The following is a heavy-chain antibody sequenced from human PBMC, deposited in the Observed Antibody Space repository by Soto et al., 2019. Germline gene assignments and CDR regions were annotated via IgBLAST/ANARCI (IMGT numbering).Heavy chain of an antibody. V-gene: IGHV1-69*02. D-gene: IGHD3-10*01. J-gene: IGHJ4*02. CDR2: INPILSMS. CDR3: ATSDGSGYRPFDY. CDR1: GDTFSFYT. Sequence: QVQLVQSGAEVKKPGSSVKVSCKASGDTFSFYTINWVRQAPGLGLEWVGRINPILSMSNYAQKFQGRVTMTADKSTNTAYMELRSLRSEDTAMYYCATSDGSGYRPFDYWGQGALVTVSS.